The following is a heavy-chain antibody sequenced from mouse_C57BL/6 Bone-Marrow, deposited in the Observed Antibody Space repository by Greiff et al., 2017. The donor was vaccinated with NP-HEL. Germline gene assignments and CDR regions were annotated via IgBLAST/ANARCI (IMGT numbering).Heavy chain of an antibody. CDR1: GYSFTDYN. J-gene: IGHJ1*03. V-gene: IGHV1-39*01. CDR2: INPNYGTT. D-gene: IGHD1-1*01. CDR3: ASPYITTVVAPGYFDV. Sequence: EVQLQQSGPELVKPGASVKISCKASGYSFTDYNMNWVKQSNGKSLEWIGVINPNYGTTSYNQTFKGKATLTVDQSSSTAYMQLNSLTSEDSAVYYCASPYITTVVAPGYFDVWGTGTTVTVSS.